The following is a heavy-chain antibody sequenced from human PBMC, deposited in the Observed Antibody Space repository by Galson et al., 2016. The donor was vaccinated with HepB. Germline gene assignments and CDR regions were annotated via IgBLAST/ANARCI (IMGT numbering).Heavy chain of an antibody. J-gene: IGHJ5*02. D-gene: IGHD3-16*01. CDR3: ARARVTIISGLGGWFDP. Sequence: SVKVSCKASGYTFTKYAVHWVRQAPGQRLEWMGWINAGNGDTRYSRGFQGRVTMTRDTSATTAYMELTSLRSEDTAIYYCARARVTIISGLGGWFDPWGQGTLVTVSS. CDR2: INAGNGDT. CDR1: GYTFTKYA. V-gene: IGHV1-3*01.